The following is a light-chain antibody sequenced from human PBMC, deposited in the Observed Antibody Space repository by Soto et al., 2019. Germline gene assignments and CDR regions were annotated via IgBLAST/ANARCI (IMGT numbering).Light chain of an antibody. Sequence: DIQRTQSPSTLSSSGGDRVTITGLSSQNINNWLAWYQHKPGKAPKVLIYDASTLESGVPSRFSGSGSGTEFTLTISSLQPDDFATYYCQQYNLAFGQGTKVDIK. CDR3: QQYNLA. J-gene: IGKJ1*01. CDR1: QNINNW. V-gene: IGKV1-5*01. CDR2: DAS.